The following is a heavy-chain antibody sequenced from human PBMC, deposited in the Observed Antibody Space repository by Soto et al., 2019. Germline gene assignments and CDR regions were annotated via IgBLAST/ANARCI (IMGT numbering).Heavy chain of an antibody. CDR1: GGTFSSYA. V-gene: IGHV1-69*06. Sequence: QVPLVQSGAEVKKPGSSVKVSCKASGGTFSSYAISWVRQAPGKGLEWMGGIIPIFGTANYAQKFQGRVTITADKSTSTAYMELSSLRSEDTAVYYCARDGLAYCGGDCYSAFDIWGQGTVVTVSS. CDR3: ARDGLAYCGGDCYSAFDI. J-gene: IGHJ3*02. CDR2: IIPIFGTA. D-gene: IGHD2-21*02.